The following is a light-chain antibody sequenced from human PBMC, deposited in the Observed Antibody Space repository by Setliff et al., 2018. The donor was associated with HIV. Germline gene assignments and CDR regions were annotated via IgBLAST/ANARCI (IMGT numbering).Light chain of an antibody. CDR3: SSYASRTPLYV. Sequence: QSVLTQPASVSGSPGQAITISCTATSRXXGGYNYVSWYQQHPGKAPKLMISAVSNRPSGVSNRFSGSKSGNTASRTISGLQAEDEADYYCSSYASRTPLYVFGTGTKVTVL. CDR1: SRXXGGYNY. CDR2: AVS. V-gene: IGLV2-14*03. J-gene: IGLJ1*01.